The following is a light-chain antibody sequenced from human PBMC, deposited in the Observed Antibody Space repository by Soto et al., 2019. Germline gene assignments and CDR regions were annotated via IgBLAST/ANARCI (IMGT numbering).Light chain of an antibody. CDR2: EVV. CDR1: KNDIGVYDF. J-gene: IGLJ1*01. Sequence: QSALTKPPSAYGSPGQSVTISCTGTKNDIGVYDFVSWYQHHPGKDPRLIIYEVVQRPSGVPDRFSGSKSGNTASLTVSGIQAADEADYFCKAYAGSNTYVFGSGTKLTV. CDR3: KAYAGSNTYV. V-gene: IGLV2-8*01.